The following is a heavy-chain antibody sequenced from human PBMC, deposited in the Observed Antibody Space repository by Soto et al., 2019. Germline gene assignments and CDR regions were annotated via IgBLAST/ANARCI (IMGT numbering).Heavy chain of an antibody. CDR2: INPIVSMS. Sequence: QVQLVQSGTEVKKPGSSVKVSCKASGDTFSFYTINWVRQAPGLGLEWVGRINPIVSMSNYAQKFQGRVSMTVDKSTSTAYMELRSLRSDATAMYFCAASYGSGYRAFDYWGQGALVIVSS. CDR3: AASYGSGYRAFDY. V-gene: IGHV1-69*02. D-gene: IGHD3-10*01. CDR1: GDTFSFYT. J-gene: IGHJ4*02.